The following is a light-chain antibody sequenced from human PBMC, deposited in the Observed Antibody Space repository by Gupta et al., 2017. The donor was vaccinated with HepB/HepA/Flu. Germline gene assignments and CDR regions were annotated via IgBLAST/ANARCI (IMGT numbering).Light chain of an antibody. CDR2: DAS. Sequence: EIVLTQSPATLSLSPGERATLSCRASQSVRNFLAWYQQKLGQAPRLLIYDASNRATGIPARFSGSGDGTDFTLTISSREPEDFAIYYCQQRSNWDYPLTFGHGTKVDIK. CDR3: QQRSNWDYPLT. CDR1: QSVRNF. V-gene: IGKV3-11*01. J-gene: IGKJ3*01.